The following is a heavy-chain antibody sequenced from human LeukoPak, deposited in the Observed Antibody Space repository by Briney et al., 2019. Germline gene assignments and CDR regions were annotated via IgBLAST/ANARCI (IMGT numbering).Heavy chain of an antibody. V-gene: IGHV1-24*01. J-gene: IGHJ6*03. Sequence: ASVKVSCKVSGFTLSELSMHWVRQAPGKGLEWVGGFDPPGGQLNYGQSFRGRVILTEDASTNTAFIEVTSMRPDDTAVYYCATGVICATTTCPGYRNYYFFMDVWGEGTAVTVPS. D-gene: IGHD1-14*01. CDR2: FDPPGGQL. CDR3: ATGVICATTTCPGYRNYYFFMDV. CDR1: GFTLSELS.